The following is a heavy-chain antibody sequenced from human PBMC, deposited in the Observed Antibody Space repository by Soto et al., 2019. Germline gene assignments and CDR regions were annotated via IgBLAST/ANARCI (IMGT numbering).Heavy chain of an antibody. D-gene: IGHD5-18*01. CDR3: ARGGTGWRQLLSGHGMYV. J-gene: IGHJ6*02. Sequence: SETLSLTCAVYGQPFSRYSWSWIRHRPGKRLEWIGELNHSGSTNYNPSLKSRVTISVDTSKNQFSLKRRSVTAADTAVYYCARGGTGWRQLLSGHGMYVWGQGTRVTVS. CDR2: LNHSGST. V-gene: IGHV4-34*01. CDR1: GQPFSRYS.